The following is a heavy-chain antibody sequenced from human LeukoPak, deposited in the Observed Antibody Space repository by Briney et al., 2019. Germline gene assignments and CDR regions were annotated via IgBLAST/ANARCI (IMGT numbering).Heavy chain of an antibody. Sequence: SETLPLTCTVSGGSLSSYYWSWIRQPPGKGLEWIGYIYYSGSTNYNPSLKSRVTISVDRSKNQFSLKLSSVTAADTAVYYCARAGTYYDHYFDDWGQGTLVTVYS. J-gene: IGHJ4*02. CDR3: ARAGTYYDHYFDD. V-gene: IGHV4-59*12. CDR1: GGSLSSYY. D-gene: IGHD3-22*01. CDR2: IYYSGST.